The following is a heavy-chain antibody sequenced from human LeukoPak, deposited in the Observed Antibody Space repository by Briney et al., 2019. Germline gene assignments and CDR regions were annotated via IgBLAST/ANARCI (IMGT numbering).Heavy chain of an antibody. D-gene: IGHD6-13*01. J-gene: IGHJ4*02. CDR1: GYTFTDYF. V-gene: IGHV1-69-2*01. CDR3: AKVSSTLASARALSFDF. Sequence: ASVKISCKASGYTFTDYFIHWVQQAPGKGLEWMGHVDPEDGEPVYADKFRGRVTFRADTSTDTVFLDLSSLTSDDTAVYYCAKVSSTLASARALSFDFWGQGTLVTVSS. CDR2: VDPEDGEP.